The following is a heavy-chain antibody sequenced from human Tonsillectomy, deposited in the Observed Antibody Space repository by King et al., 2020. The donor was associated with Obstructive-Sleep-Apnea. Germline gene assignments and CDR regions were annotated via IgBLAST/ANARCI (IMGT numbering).Heavy chain of an antibody. Sequence: QLQESGPGLVKPSETLSLTCTVSSGSISSDYWNWIRQPPGKGLEWIGYIYYSGSTSYNPSLKSRVTISINMSKNQFSLKLSSVTAADTAVYYCARGYFDWFSNNWFDPWGQGTLVTVSS. D-gene: IGHD3-9*01. CDR1: SGSISSDY. V-gene: IGHV4-59*01. J-gene: IGHJ5*02. CDR3: ARGYFDWFSNNWFDP. CDR2: IYYSGST.